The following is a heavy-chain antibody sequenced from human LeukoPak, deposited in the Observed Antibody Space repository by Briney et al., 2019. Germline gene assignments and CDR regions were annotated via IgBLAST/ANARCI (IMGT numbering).Heavy chain of an antibody. CDR3: ARGRRYFDWFDP. Sequence: SETLSLTCTVSGGSISSYYWSWIRQPPGKGLEWIGYIYYSGSTNYNPSLKSRVTMSVDTSKNQFSLKLSSVTAADTAVYYCARGRRYFDWFDPWGQGTLVTVSS. CDR2: IYYSGST. V-gene: IGHV4-59*01. D-gene: IGHD3-9*01. J-gene: IGHJ5*02. CDR1: GGSISSYY.